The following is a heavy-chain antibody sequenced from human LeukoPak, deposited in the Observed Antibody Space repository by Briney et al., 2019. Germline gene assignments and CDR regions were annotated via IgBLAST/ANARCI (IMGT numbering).Heavy chain of an antibody. V-gene: IGHV3-21*01. J-gene: IGHJ3*02. CDR3: ARGRTEYSSSSRAFDI. Sequence: GGSLRLSCAASGFTFSDYSMNWVRQAPGKGLEWVSSISFTSSFVYYADSVKGRFTISRDNAKNSLYLQMNSLRAEDTAVYYCARGRTEYSSSSRAFDIWGQGTMVTVSS. CDR1: GFTFSDYS. D-gene: IGHD6-6*01. CDR2: ISFTSSFV.